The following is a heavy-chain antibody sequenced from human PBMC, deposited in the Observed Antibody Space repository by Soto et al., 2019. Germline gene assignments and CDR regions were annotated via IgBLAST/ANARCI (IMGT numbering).Heavy chain of an antibody. V-gene: IGHV3-23*01. CDR1: GFTFSSYA. J-gene: IGHJ6*02. Sequence: EVQLSESGGGLVQPGGSLRLSCAASGFTFSSYAMYWVRQAPGKGLEWVSGISGSGGSTYYAESVKGRSTISRDNSKNTLYLQMNSLRAEDTAVYYCARVPWSGYYTNYYYGMDVWGQGTTVTVSS. CDR3: ARVPWSGYYTNYYYGMDV. CDR2: ISGSGGST. D-gene: IGHD3-3*01.